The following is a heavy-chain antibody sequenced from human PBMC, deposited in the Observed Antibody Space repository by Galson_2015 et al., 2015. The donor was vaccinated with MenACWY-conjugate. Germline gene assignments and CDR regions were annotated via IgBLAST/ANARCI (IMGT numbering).Heavy chain of an antibody. Sequence: SLRLSCAASGFTFNNYWMHWVRQAPGKGLEWISYIKADGSFSNYADSVKGRFTISTDNANNMVYLQMDRLGDEDTAVYFCARDNSWSFDSWGQGTLVTVSS. V-gene: IGHV3-74*01. D-gene: IGHD6-13*01. CDR3: ARDNSWSFDS. J-gene: IGHJ4*02. CDR2: IKADGSFS. CDR1: GFTFNNYW.